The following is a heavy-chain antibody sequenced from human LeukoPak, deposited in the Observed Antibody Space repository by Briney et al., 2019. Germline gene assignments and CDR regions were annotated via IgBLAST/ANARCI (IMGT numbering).Heavy chain of an antibody. J-gene: IGHJ4*02. V-gene: IGHV3-9*01. D-gene: IGHD6-19*01. CDR2: INWNSGNI. Sequence: GGSLRLSCAASGFPFDDSVMHWVRQAPGKGLEWVSGINWNSGNINYADSVRGRFTVSRDNAKNSLYLQMNSLKTEDTAFYYCARGLPGYTSGWSIDYWGQGTLVTVSS. CDR1: GFPFDDSV. CDR3: ARGLPGYTSGWSIDY.